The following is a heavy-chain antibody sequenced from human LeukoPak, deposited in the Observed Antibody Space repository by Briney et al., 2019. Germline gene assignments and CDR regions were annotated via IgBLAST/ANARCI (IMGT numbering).Heavy chain of an antibody. CDR1: GGTFSSYA. CDR3: ARRSLDDYKFYY. CDR2: IIPILGIA. Sequence: GASVKVSCKASGGTFSSYAISWVRQAPGQGLEWMGRIIPILGIANYAQKFQGRVTITADKSTSTAYMELSSLRSEDTAVYYCARRSLDDYKFYYWGQGTLVTVSS. V-gene: IGHV1-69*04. J-gene: IGHJ4*02. D-gene: IGHD4-4*01.